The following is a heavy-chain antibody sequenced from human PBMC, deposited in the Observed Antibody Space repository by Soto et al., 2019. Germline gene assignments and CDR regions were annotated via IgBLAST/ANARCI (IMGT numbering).Heavy chain of an antibody. CDR2: SAPEEGEP. V-gene: IGHV1-24*01. D-gene: IGHD1-26*01. CDR1: KNTLTELT. CDR3: AADRKIVGTIGAFDF. J-gene: IGHJ4*02. Sequence: ASVKLSCKFPKNTLTELTIDWLRQAPGKGLEWMGRSAPEEGEPIYPQKFQGRVSMTEDPSTDTAYMELTSLRFEDTAVYFCAADRKIVGTIGAFDFWGQGTLVTVSS.